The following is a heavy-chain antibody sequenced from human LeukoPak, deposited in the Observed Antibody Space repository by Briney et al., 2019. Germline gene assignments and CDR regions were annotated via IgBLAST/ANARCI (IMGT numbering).Heavy chain of an antibody. CDR3: ARSFDSSSWYFIATNFDY. Sequence: GGSLRLSCAASGFTFSSYSMNWVRQAPGKGLEWVSSISSSSSYIYYADSVKGRFTISRDNAKNSLYLQMNSLRAEDTAVYYCARSFDSSSWYFIATNFDYWGQGTWSPSPQ. D-gene: IGHD6-13*01. J-gene: IGHJ4*02. CDR1: GFTFSSYS. V-gene: IGHV3-21*01. CDR2: ISSSSSYI.